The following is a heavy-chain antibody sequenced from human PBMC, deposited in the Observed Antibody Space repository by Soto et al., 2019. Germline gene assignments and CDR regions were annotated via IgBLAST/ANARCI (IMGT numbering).Heavy chain of an antibody. V-gene: IGHV1-8*01. D-gene: IGHD3-22*01. CDR3: ARRSPYRSGSYYAGKWFDP. Sequence: QVQLVQSGAEVKKPGASVKVSCKASGYTFTSYDINWVRQATGQGLEWMGWMNPNSGNTGYAQKFQGRVTMTRNTSISTAYMELSSLRSEDTAVYYCARRSPYRSGSYYAGKWFDPWGQGTLVTVSS. CDR2: MNPNSGNT. J-gene: IGHJ5*02. CDR1: GYTFTSYD.